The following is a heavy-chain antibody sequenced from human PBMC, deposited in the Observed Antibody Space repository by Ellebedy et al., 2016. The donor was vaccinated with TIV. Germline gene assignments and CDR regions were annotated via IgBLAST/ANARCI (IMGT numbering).Heavy chain of an antibody. D-gene: IGHD6-13*01. CDR1: GVSISSINW. Sequence: SETLSLTXTVSGVSISSINWWSWVRQPPGKGLEWIGEIYHSGYTRYNPSLKSRVTISIQKPKNQVSLKVSFVTAADTAVYYCARGLDSSSFSTWGQGTLVTVSS. CDR3: ARGLDSSSFST. V-gene: IGHV4-4*02. J-gene: IGHJ5*02. CDR2: IYHSGYT.